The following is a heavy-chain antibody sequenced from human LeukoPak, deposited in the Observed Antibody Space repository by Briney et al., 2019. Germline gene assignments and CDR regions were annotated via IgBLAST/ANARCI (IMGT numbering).Heavy chain of an antibody. CDR3: TTAPDYYYDSSGYYYYFDY. V-gene: IGHV3-15*01. CDR2: IKSKTDGGTT. J-gene: IGHJ4*02. CDR1: GFTFSNAW. D-gene: IGHD3-22*01. Sequence: GGSLRLSCAASGFTFSNAWMSWVRQASGKGLEWVGRIKSKTDGGTTDYAAPVKGRFTISRDDSKNTLYLQMNSLKTEDTAVYYCTTAPDYYYDSSGYYYYFDYWGQGTLVTVSS.